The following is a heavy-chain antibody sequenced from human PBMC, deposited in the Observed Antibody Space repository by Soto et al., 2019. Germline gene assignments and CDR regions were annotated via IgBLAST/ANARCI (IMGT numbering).Heavy chain of an antibody. V-gene: IGHV1-69*06. CDR1: GGTFSSYA. CDR3: ARDRYYYDSSGYYQQDAFDI. CDR2: IIPIFGTA. Sequence: QVQLVQSGAEVKKPGSSVKVSCKASGGTFSSYAISWVRQAPGLGLEWMGGIIPIFGTANYAQKFQGRVTITADKSTSTAYMELSSLRSEDTAVYYCARDRYYYDSSGYYQQDAFDIWGQGTMVTVSS. J-gene: IGHJ3*02. D-gene: IGHD3-22*01.